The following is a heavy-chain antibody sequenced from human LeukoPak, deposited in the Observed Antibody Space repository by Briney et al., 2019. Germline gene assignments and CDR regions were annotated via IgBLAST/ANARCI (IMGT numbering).Heavy chain of an antibody. CDR1: GYTFTGYY. J-gene: IGHJ4*02. V-gene: IGHV1-2*02. D-gene: IGHD1-1*01. CDR3: ARDPDDGRGIADY. CDR2: INPNSGGT. Sequence: ASVKVSCKASGYTFTGYYMHWVRQAPGQGLEWMGWINPNSGGTNYAQKFQGRVTMTRDTSISTAYMELSRLRSDDTAVYCCARDPDDGRGIADYWGQGTLVTVSS.